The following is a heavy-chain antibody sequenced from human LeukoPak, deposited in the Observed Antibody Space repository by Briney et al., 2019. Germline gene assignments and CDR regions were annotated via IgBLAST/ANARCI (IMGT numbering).Heavy chain of an antibody. CDR3: ATPPTVTRNY. D-gene: IGHD4-17*01. CDR2: ISGSGDNT. V-gene: IGHV3-23*01. CDR1: GFTFSSYA. Sequence: GGSLRLSCAASGFTFSSYAMNWVRQAPGKGLEWISSISGSGDNTYYADSVKGRFTISRDNSKNTLYLQMNSLRAEDTAVYYCATPPTVTRNYWGQGTLVTVSS. J-gene: IGHJ4*02.